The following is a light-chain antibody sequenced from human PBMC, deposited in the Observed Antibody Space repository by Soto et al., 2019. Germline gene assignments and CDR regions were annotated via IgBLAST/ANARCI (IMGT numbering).Light chain of an antibody. J-gene: IGKJ5*01. CDR3: QQRSNWPCT. CDR1: QSVSSY. CDR2: DAS. V-gene: IGKV3-11*01. Sequence: EIVLTQSPATLSLSRGERATLSCRASQSVSSYLAWYQQQPGQAPRLLIYDASNRATGIPARFSGSGSGTDFTLTISSLEPEDFAVYYCQQRSNWPCTFGQGTRLEVK.